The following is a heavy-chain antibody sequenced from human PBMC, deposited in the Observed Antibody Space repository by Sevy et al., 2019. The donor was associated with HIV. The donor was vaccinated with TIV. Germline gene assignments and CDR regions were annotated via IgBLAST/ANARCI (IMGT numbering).Heavy chain of an antibody. V-gene: IGHV3-15*01. CDR1: GFTFSNAW. D-gene: IGHD3-10*01. J-gene: IGHJ4*02. CDR2: PKSKTDGGAT. Sequence: GGSLRLSCAASGFTFSNAWMSWVRRAPGKGLEWVGRPKSKTDGGATDYAAPVKGRFTISRDDSKNTLYLQMNSLKTEDTAVYYCTTDPPSYYYGSGSYYIDYWGQGTLVTVSS. CDR3: TTDPPSYYYGSGSYYIDY.